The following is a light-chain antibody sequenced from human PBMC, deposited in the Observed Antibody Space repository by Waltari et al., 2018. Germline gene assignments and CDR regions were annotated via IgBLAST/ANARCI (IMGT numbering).Light chain of an antibody. V-gene: IGKV1-39*01. CDR3: QQSHSAPLA. CDR2: AAS. J-gene: IGKJ4*01. CDR1: RAITNY. Sequence: DIVVTQSPSSLSASVGDRVTITCRASRAITNYVNWYQQRPGLAPKLLIYAASTLQGGVPTRFSGSGSGTDFTLTISSLQIEDFATYYCQQSHSAPLAFGGGTRLEI.